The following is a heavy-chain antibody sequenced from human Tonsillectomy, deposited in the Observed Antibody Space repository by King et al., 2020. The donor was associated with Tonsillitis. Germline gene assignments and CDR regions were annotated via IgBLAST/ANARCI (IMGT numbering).Heavy chain of an antibody. Sequence: QLVQSGAEVKKPGASVKVSCKASGYTFTSYYVHWVRQAPGQGLEWMGIINPSGGSTSYAQKFQGRVTMTRDTSTSTVYMELSSLRSEDTAVYYCARGQYYYDSSGYHDAFDIWSQGTMVTVSS. J-gene: IGHJ3*02. CDR2: INPSGGST. CDR1: GYTFTSYY. V-gene: IGHV1-46*01. D-gene: IGHD3-22*01. CDR3: ARGQYYYDSSGYHDAFDI.